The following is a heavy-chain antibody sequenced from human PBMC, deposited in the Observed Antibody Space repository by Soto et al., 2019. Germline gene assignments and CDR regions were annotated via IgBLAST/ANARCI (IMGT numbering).Heavy chain of an antibody. D-gene: IGHD3-10*01. J-gene: IGHJ4*02. Sequence: QVQLVQSGAEVKKPGSSVKVSRKASGGTFSSYAISWVRQAPGQGLEWMGGIIPIFGTANYAQKFQGRVTITADESTSTAYMELSSLRSEDTAVYYCARDRKVRGVIIKLFDYWGQGTLVTVSS. CDR2: IIPIFGTA. CDR1: GGTFSSYA. V-gene: IGHV1-69*01. CDR3: ARDRKVRGVIIKLFDY.